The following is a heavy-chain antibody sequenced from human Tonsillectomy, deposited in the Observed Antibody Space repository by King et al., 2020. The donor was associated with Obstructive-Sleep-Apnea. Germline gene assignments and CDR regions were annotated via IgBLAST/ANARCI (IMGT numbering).Heavy chain of an antibody. CDR3: AREVGSIAVAEYEGYYGMDV. Sequence: QLVQSGAEVKKPGASVKVSCKASGYTFTGYYMHWVRQAPGQGLEWMGWINPNSGGTNYAQKFQGWVTMTRDTSISTAYMELSRLRSDDTAVYYCAREVGSIAVAEYEGYYGMDVWGQGTTVTVSS. D-gene: IGHD6-19*01. J-gene: IGHJ6*02. V-gene: IGHV1-2*04. CDR1: GYTFTGYY. CDR2: INPNSGGT.